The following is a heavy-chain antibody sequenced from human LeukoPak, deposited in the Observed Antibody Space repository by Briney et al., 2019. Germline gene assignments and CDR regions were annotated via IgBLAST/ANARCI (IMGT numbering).Heavy chain of an antibody. CDR1: GGFISGYY. J-gene: IGHJ6*03. Sequence: PSETLSLTCTVSGGFISGYYWSWIRQPPGKGLEWIGYIYYSGSTNYNPSLKSRVTISVDTSKNQFSLKLSSVTAADTAMYYCARVKDPGGYYYYYYMDVWGKGTTVTVSS. CDR3: ARVKDPGGYYYYYYMDV. CDR2: IYYSGST. D-gene: IGHD3-16*01. V-gene: IGHV4-59*12.